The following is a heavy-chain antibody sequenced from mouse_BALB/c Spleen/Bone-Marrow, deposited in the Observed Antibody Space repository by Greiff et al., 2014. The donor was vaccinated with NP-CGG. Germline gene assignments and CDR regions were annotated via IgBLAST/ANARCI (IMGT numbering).Heavy chain of an antibody. V-gene: IGHV1-5*01. CDR2: IYPGNSDT. CDR3: TRGLLRRGGYFDV. Sequence: EVQLQQSXTVLARPGASVKMSCKASGYSFTSYWMHWVKQRPGQGLEWIGAIYPGNSDTSYNQKFKGKAKLTAVTSASTAYMELSSLTNEDSAVYYCTRGLLRRGGYFDVWGAGTTVTVSS. J-gene: IGHJ1*01. D-gene: IGHD2-3*01. CDR1: GYSFTSYW.